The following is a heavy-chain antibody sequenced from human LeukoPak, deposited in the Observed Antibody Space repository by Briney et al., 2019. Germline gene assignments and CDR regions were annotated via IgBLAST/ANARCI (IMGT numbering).Heavy chain of an antibody. CDR1: GFTFDDYG. D-gene: IGHD3-10*02. Sequence: PGGSLRLSCAASGFTFDDYGMSWVRQAPGKGLEWVSGINWNGGSTGYADSVKGRFTISRDNAKNSLCLQMNSLRAEDTAVYYCAELGITMIGGVWGKGTTVTVSS. CDR3: AELGITMIGGV. J-gene: IGHJ6*04. V-gene: IGHV3-20*04. CDR2: INWNGGST.